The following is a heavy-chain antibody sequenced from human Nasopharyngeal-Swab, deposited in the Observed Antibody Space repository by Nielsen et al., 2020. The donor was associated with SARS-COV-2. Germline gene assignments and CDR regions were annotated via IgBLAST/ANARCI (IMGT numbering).Heavy chain of an antibody. CDR1: GFTFSSYS. V-gene: IGHV3-21*01. J-gene: IGHJ4*02. CDR3: ARVTGSSGWYLGY. CDR2: ISSSSSYI. Sequence: GESLKISCAASGFTFSSYSMNWVRQTPGKGLEWVSSISSSSSYIYYADSVKGRFTISRDNAKNSLYLQMNSLRAEDTAVYYCARVTGSSGWYLGYWGQGTLVTVSS. D-gene: IGHD6-19*01.